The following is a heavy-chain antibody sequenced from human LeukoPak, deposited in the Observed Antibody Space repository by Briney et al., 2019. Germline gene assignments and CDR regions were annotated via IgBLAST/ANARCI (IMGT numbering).Heavy chain of an antibody. Sequence: ASAKVSCKASGYTFTGYYIHWVRQAPGQGLEWMGWINPSSGDTRYAQRFQGRVTMTGDTSISTAYIELNRLRLDDTAMYYCARHFCTSSSCYVDCWGQGTLVTVSS. CDR2: INPSSGDT. CDR3: ARHFCTSSSCYVDC. CDR1: GYTFTGYY. D-gene: IGHD2-2*01. V-gene: IGHV1-2*02. J-gene: IGHJ4*02.